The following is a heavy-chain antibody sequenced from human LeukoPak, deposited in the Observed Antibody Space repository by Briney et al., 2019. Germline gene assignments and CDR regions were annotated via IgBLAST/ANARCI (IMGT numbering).Heavy chain of an antibody. V-gene: IGHV3-7*01. Sequence: GGSLRLSCAASGFTFSSYWMSWVRQAPGKGLEWVANIKKDGSEKYYVDSVKGRFTISRDNAKTSLYLQMNSLRAEDTAVYYCAKDFRTVTNGDYWGQGTLVTVSS. CDR2: IKKDGSEK. D-gene: IGHD4-17*01. J-gene: IGHJ4*02. CDR3: AKDFRTVTNGDY. CDR1: GFTFSSYW.